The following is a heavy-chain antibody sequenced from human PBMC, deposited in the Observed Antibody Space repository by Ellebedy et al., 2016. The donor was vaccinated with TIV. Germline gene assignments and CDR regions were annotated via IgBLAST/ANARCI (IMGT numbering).Heavy chain of an antibody. V-gene: IGHV1-69*04. Sequence: AASVKVSCKASGYTFTSYDISWVRQAPGQGLEWMGRIIPILGIANYAQKFQGRVTITADKSTSTAYMELSSLRSEDTAVYYCARDGSIVGATPFDYWGQGTLVTVSS. CDR3: ARDGSIVGATPFDY. CDR1: GYTFTSYD. CDR2: IIPILGIA. J-gene: IGHJ4*02. D-gene: IGHD1-26*01.